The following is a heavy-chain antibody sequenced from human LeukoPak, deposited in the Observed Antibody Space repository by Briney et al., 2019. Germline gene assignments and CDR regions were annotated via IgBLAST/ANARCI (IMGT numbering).Heavy chain of an antibody. J-gene: IGHJ6*02. Sequence: SETLSLTCAVYGGSFSGYYWSWIRQPPGKGLEWIGEINHSGSTNYNPSLKSRVTISVDTSKNQFSLKLSSVTAADTAVYYCARMSIAARPAEEYYYYGMDVWGQGTTVTVSS. CDR3: ARMSIAARPAEEYYYYGMDV. V-gene: IGHV4-34*01. D-gene: IGHD6-6*01. CDR2: INHSGST. CDR1: GGSFSGYY.